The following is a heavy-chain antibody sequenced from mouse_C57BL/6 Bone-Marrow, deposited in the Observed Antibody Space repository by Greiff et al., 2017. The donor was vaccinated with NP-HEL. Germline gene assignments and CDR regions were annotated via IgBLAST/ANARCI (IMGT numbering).Heavy chain of an antibody. V-gene: IGHV14-4*01. J-gene: IGHJ4*01. Sequence: VQLQQSGAELVRPGASVKLSCTASGFNIKDDYMHWVKQRPEQGLEWIGWIDPENGDTEYASKFQGKATITADTSSNTAYLQLSSLTSEDTAVYYCTISPFYYYGSPYAMDDWGQGTSVTVSS. CDR3: TISPFYYYGSPYAMDD. D-gene: IGHD1-1*01. CDR2: IDPENGDT. CDR1: GFNIKDDY.